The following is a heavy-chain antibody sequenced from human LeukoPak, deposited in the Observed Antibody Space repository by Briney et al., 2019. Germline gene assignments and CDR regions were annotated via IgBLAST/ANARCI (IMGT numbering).Heavy chain of an antibody. CDR1: GFTFSSYG. Sequence: GGSLRLPCAASGFTFSSYGMHWVRQAPGKGLEWVAFIRYDGSNKYYADSVKGRFTISRDNSKNTLYLQMNSLRAEDTAVYYCANELVDAGGGYDWDDGHLDYWGQGTLVTVSS. V-gene: IGHV3-30*02. D-gene: IGHD5-12*01. J-gene: IGHJ4*02. CDR3: ANELVDAGGGYDWDDGHLDY. CDR2: IRYDGSNK.